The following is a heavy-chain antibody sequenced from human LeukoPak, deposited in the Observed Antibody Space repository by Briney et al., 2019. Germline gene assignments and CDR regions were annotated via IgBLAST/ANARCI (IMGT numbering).Heavy chain of an antibody. D-gene: IGHD2-15*01. CDR2: ISSSSSYI. V-gene: IGHV3-21*01. J-gene: IGHJ4*02. CDR1: GFTSSSYS. Sequence: GGSLRLSCAASGFTSSSYSMNWVRQAPGKGLEWVSSISSSSSYIYYADSVKGRFTISRDNAKNSLYLQMNSLRAEDTAVYYCARERVVAATGDYWGQGTLVTVSS. CDR3: ARERVVAATGDY.